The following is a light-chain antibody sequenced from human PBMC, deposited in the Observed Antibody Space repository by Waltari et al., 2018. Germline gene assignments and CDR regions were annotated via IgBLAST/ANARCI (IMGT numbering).Light chain of an antibody. CDR1: SSDVGGYNY. J-gene: IGLJ2*01. V-gene: IGLV2-8*01. Sequence: QSALTQPPSASGSPGQSVTISCTGTSSDVGGYNYVSWYQQYPGKAPKLMIYDVTKRPSGFPDRFSGSKSGNTASLTVSGLQAEDEADYYCSSYAGSNIVIFGGGTKLTVL. CDR3: SSYAGSNIVI. CDR2: DVT.